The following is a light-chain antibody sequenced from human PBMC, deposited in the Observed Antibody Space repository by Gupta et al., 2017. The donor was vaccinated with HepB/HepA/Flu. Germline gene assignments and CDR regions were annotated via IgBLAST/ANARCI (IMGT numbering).Light chain of an antibody. Sequence: GKAPKLLIYDATTLQSGVPSRFSGSGSGTDFSLSIVSLQPEGFVTYYCQQNYRTPKTFGQGTRVEVK. CDR3: QQNYRTPKT. V-gene: IGKV1-39*01. CDR2: DAT. J-gene: IGKJ1*01.